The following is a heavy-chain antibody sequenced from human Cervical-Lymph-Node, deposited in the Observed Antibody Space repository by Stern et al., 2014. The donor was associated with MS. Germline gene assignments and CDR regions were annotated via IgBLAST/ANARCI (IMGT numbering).Heavy chain of an antibody. J-gene: IGHJ5*02. Sequence: QVTLKESGPKLVKPTQTLTLTCTFSGFSLSTNGVGVGWIRQRPGKALEWLARIYWDDDKRYSPSLKSRLTITKDTSKNQVVLEVTNMGPVDTGTYYCAHTVWFGDNGWFDPWGQGALVIVSS. D-gene: IGHD3-10*01. CDR2: IYWDDDK. CDR1: GFSLSTNGVG. CDR3: AHTVWFGDNGWFDP. V-gene: IGHV2-5*02.